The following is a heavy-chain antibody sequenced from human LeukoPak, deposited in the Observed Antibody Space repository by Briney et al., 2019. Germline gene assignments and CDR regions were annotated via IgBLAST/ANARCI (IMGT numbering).Heavy chain of an antibody. V-gene: IGHV1-18*01. D-gene: IGHD3-3*02. J-gene: IGHJ4*02. CDR2: ISGYKGNT. Sequence: ASVKVSCKTSGYTFSSYGISWVRPAPGQGLEWMGWISGYKGNTNYKQKFRGRVTMTTDTSTSTAYMELRSLRSDDTAVYYCARDGIGDHFWSLFDYWGQGTLVTVSS. CDR3: ARDGIGDHFWSLFDY. CDR1: GYTFSSYG.